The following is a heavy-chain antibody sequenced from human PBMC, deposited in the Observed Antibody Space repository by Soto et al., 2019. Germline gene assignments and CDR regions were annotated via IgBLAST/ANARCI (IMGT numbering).Heavy chain of an antibody. V-gene: IGHV1-24*01. Sequence: ASVKVSCKVSGYTLTELSMHWVRQAPGKGLERMGGFDPEDGETIYAQKFQGRVTMTEDTSTDTAYMELSSLRSEDTAVYYCATRPLYYGDYDSGYYFDYWGQGTLVTVSS. CDR3: ATRPLYYGDYDSGYYFDY. CDR2: FDPEDGET. CDR1: GYTLTELS. J-gene: IGHJ4*02. D-gene: IGHD4-17*01.